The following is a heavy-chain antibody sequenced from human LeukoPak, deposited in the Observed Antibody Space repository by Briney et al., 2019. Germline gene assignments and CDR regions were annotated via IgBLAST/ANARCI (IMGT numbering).Heavy chain of an antibody. J-gene: IGHJ4*02. CDR1: GFTFSSYA. Sequence: QPGGSLRLSCAASGFTFSSYAISWVRQAPGKELEWVSAISGSGGSTYYADSVKGRFTVSRDNSKNTLYLQMNSLRAEDTAVYYCGKDGGYESSGYYYYWGQGTLVTVFS. CDR2: ISGSGGST. V-gene: IGHV3-23*01. CDR3: GKDGGYESSGYYYY. D-gene: IGHD3-22*01.